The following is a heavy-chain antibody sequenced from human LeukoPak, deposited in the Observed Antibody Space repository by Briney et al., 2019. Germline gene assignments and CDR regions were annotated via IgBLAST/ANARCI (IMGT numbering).Heavy chain of an antibody. CDR1: GGSISSSSYY. D-gene: IGHD6-6*01. J-gene: IGHJ4*02. CDR3: ARQEYSSSYCDY. CDR2: IYYSGST. Sequence: PSETLSLTCTVSGGSISSSSYYWGWIRQPPGKGLEWIGSIYYSGSTYYNPSLKSRVTISVDTSKNQFSLKLSSVTAADTAVYYCARQEYSSSYCDYWGQGTLVTVSS. V-gene: IGHV4-39*01.